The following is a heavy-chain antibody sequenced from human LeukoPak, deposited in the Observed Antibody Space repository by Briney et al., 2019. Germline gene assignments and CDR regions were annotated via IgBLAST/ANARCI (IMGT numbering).Heavy chain of an antibody. V-gene: IGHV1-18*01. Sequence: ASVTVSCKASGYTFTSYGISWVRQAPGQGLEWMGWISAYNGNTSYAQKLQGRVTMTTDTSTSTAYMELRSLRSDDTAVYYCARGSGSKGRQGVFGAFDIWGQGTMVTVSS. CDR1: GYTFTSYG. J-gene: IGHJ3*02. D-gene: IGHD6-19*01. CDR3: ARGSGSKGRQGVFGAFDI. CDR2: ISAYNGNT.